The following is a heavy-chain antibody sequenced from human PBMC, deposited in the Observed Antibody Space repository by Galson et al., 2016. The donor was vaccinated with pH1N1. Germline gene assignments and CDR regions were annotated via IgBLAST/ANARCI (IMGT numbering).Heavy chain of an antibody. CDR2: TYYRSKWYN. Sequence: CAISGDSVSSNSATWNWIRQSPSRGREWLGRTYYRSKWYNDYAESVKGRIIISPDTSKNQLSLQLNSVTPADTAVYYCARGFIDYDFWSGYYIDHWGQGSLVTVS. V-gene: IGHV6-1*01. D-gene: IGHD3-3*01. J-gene: IGHJ4*02. CDR1: GDSVSSNSAT. CDR3: ARGFIDYDFWSGYYIDH.